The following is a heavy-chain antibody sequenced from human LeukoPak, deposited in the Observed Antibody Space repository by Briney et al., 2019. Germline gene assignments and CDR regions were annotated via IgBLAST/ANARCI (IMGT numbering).Heavy chain of an antibody. CDR2: IYYSGST. V-gene: IGHV4-39*01. CDR3: ARITIFGVVIIPFDY. D-gene: IGHD3-3*01. CDR1: GGSISISSYY. J-gene: IGHJ4*02. Sequence: ETLSLTCTVSGGSISISSYYWGWIRQPPGKGLEWTGSIYYSGSTYYNPSLKSRVTISVDTSKNQFSLKLSSVTAADTAVYYCARITIFGVVIIPFDYWGQGTLVTVSS.